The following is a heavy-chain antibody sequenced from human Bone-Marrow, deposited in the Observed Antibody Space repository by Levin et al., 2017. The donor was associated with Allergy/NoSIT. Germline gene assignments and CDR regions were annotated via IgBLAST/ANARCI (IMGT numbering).Heavy chain of an antibody. CDR3: ARALDSTTGYSSGGYVYDYGMDG. J-gene: IGHJ6*02. Sequence: SQTLSLTCAVYGGSFSGYYWSWIRQPPGKGLEWIGEINHSGSTNYNPSLKSRVTISVDTSKNQFSLKLSSVTAADTAVYYCARALDSTTGYSSGGYVYDYGMDGWGQGTTVTVSS. CDR1: GGSFSGYY. V-gene: IGHV4-34*01. CDR2: INHSGST. D-gene: IGHD6-19*01.